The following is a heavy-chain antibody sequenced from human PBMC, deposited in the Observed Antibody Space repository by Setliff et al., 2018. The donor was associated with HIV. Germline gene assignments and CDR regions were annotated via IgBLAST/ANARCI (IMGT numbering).Heavy chain of an antibody. CDR2: IIPILGIA. Sequence: ASVKVSCKASGGTFSSYAISWVRQAPGQGLEWMGGIIPILGIANYAQKFQGRVTITADESTSTAYMELSSLRSEDTAVYYCARGQEMYLMVTMLGGYYYYHMDVWGQGTTVTVSS. CDR3: ARGQEMYLMVTMLGGYYYYHMDV. V-gene: IGHV1-69*10. D-gene: IGHD3-10*02. J-gene: IGHJ6*02. CDR1: GGTFSSYA.